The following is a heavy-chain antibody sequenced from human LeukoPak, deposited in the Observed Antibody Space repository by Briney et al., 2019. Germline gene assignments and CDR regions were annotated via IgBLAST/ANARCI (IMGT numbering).Heavy chain of an antibody. CDR3: AREVGGYSSSWYGDYFDY. D-gene: IGHD6-13*01. Sequence: SETLSLTCTVSGGSISSYYWSWIRQPPGKGLEWIGYIYYSGSTNYSPSLKSRVTISVDTSKNQFSLKLSSVTAADTAVYYCAREVGGYSSSWYGDYFDYWGQGTLVTVSS. CDR1: GGSISSYY. CDR2: IYYSGST. V-gene: IGHV4-59*01. J-gene: IGHJ4*02.